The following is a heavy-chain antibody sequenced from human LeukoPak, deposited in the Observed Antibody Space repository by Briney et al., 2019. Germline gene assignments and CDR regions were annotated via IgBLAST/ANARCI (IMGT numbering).Heavy chain of an antibody. CDR2: INHSGST. CDR1: GGSFSGYY. CDR3: ARGRSRLLWFGETQTSPNWFDP. Sequence: SETLSLTCAVYGGSFSGYYWSWIRQPPGKGLEWIGEINHSGSTNYNPSLKSRVTISVDTSKNQFSLKLSSVTAADTAVYYCARGRSRLLWFGETQTSPNWFDPWGQGTLVTVSS. V-gene: IGHV4-34*01. D-gene: IGHD3-10*01. J-gene: IGHJ5*02.